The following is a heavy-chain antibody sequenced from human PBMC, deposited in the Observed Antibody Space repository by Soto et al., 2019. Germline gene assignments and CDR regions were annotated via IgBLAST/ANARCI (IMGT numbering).Heavy chain of an antibody. CDR1: GGTFSSYA. J-gene: IGHJ6*02. CDR3: ASPTMDYYYYYGMDV. V-gene: IGHV1-69*14. Sequence: QVQLVQSGAEVKKPGSSVKVSCKASGGTFSSYAISWVRQAPGQGLEWMGGIIPIFGTANYAQKFQGRVTITADKPTSPAYMELSSLRSDDTAVYYCASPTMDYYYYYGMDVWGQGTTVTVSS. D-gene: IGHD3-10*01. CDR2: IIPIFGTA.